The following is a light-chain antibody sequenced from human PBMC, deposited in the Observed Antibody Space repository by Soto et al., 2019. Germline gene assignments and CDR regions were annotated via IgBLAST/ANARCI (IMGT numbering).Light chain of an antibody. CDR2: AAF. J-gene: IGKJ4*01. CDR3: QHYDGSLT. V-gene: IGKV3-20*01. Sequence: EIVLTQSPGTLSLSPGDRVTISCRTSETISSSYFAWYQQKPGQAPRLLVYAAFIKAPGIPDRFSGSGSGTDFTLTISSLDPGDFAVYFCQHYDGSLTFGGGTNIEI. CDR1: ETISSSY.